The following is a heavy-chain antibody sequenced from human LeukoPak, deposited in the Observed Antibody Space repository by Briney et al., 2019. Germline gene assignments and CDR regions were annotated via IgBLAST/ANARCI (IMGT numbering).Heavy chain of an antibody. CDR3: TTGVQAYCGGDCYSGVP. D-gene: IGHD2-21*02. CDR2: IKSKTDGGTT. J-gene: IGHJ5*02. Sequence: PGGSLRLSCAASGFTFSNAWMSWVRQAPGKGLEWVGRIKSKTDGGTTDYAAPVKGRFTISRDDSKNTLYLQMNSLKTEDTAVYYCTTGVQAYCGGDCYSGVPWGQGTLVTVSS. V-gene: IGHV3-15*01. CDR1: GFTFSNAW.